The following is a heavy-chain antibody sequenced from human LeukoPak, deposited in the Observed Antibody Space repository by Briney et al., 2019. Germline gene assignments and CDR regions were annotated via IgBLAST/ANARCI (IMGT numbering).Heavy chain of an antibody. V-gene: IGHV3-33*03. CDR1: GFTFSSYG. CDR2: IWYDGSNK. J-gene: IGHJ5*02. Sequence: GSLRLSCAASGFTFSSYGMHWVRQAPGKGLEWVAVIWYDGSNKYYADSVKGRFTISRDNAKNSLYLQMNSLRAEDTAVYYCARISYDSSGYPSWGQGTLVTVSS. D-gene: IGHD3-22*01. CDR3: ARISYDSSGYPS.